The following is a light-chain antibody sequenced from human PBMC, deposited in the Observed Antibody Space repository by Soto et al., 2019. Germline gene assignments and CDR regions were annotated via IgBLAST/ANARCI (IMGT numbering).Light chain of an antibody. CDR1: SSDVGGYNY. CDR3: SSYTSSSTPRYV. V-gene: IGLV2-14*01. CDR2: DVS. Sequence: QSLLTQPASVSGSPGQSITISCTGTSSDVGGYNYVSWYQRHPGKAPKLMIYDVSNRPSGVSNRFSGSKSGNTASLTISGLQAEDEADYYCSSYTSSSTPRYVFGTGTKDTVL. J-gene: IGLJ1*01.